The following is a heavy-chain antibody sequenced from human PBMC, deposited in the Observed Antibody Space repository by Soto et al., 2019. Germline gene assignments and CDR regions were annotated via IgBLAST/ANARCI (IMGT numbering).Heavy chain of an antibody. CDR1: GGSVSSSDFY. CDR3: VRHAYGMDV. V-gene: IGHV4-30-4*01. CDR2: IYYTGYT. J-gene: IGHJ6*02. Sequence: SETLSLTCTVSGGSVSSSDFYWGWIRQPPGKGLEWIGYIYYTGYTYYNPSLESRLTMAVDTSKNQFSLRLSSVSAADTAMYFCVRHAYGMDVWGQGTTVTVSS.